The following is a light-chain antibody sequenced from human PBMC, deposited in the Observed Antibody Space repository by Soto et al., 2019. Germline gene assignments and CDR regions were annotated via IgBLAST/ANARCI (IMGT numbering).Light chain of an antibody. CDR2: GNS. CDR1: SSNIGAGYD. V-gene: IGLV1-40*01. CDR3: QSYDSSSYVV. J-gene: IGLJ2*01. Sequence: QSVLTQPPSVSGAPGQRVTISCTGSSSNIGAGYDVHWYQQLPGTAPKLLIYGNSNRPSGVPVRFSGSKSGTSASLAITGLQAEDEADYYCQSYDSSSYVVFGGGTKLTVL.